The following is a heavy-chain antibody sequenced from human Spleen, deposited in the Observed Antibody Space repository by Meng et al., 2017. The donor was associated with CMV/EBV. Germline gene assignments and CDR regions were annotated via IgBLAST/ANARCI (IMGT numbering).Heavy chain of an antibody. V-gene: IGHV3-48*03. CDR2: ISSSGSTI. D-gene: IGHD3-10*01. CDR1: GFTFSSYE. Sequence: GESLKISCAASGFTFSSYEMNWVRQAPGKGLEWVSYISSSGSTIYYADSVKGRFTISRDNSKNTLYLQMNSLRAEDTALYYCAKVGGERTIDYWGQGTLVTVS. CDR3: AKVGGERTIDY. J-gene: IGHJ4*02.